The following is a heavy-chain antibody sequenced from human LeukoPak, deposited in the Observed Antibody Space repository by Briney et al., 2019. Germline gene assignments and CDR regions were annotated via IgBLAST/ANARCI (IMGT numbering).Heavy chain of an antibody. V-gene: IGHV1-18*01. J-gene: IGHJ3*02. Sequence: ASVKVSCKASGYTFTSYGISWVRQAPGQGLEWMGWISAYNGNTNYAQKLQGRVTMTTDTSTSTAYMELRSLRSDDTAVYYCARDRPFTYDSSGYDAFDIWGQGTMVIVSS. D-gene: IGHD3-22*01. CDR3: ARDRPFTYDSSGYDAFDI. CDR2: ISAYNGNT. CDR1: GYTFTSYG.